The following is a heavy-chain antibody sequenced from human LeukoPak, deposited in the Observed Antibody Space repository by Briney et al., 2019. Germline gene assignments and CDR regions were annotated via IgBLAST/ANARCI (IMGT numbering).Heavy chain of an antibody. Sequence: PGGSLRLSCAASGFTFSSYSMNWVRQAPGKGLEWVSSISSSRSYIHSADSVRGRFTISRDNAKNSLFLQMNSLRAEDTAVYYCARDEWGDAFDIWGQGTMVTVSS. D-gene: IGHD1-26*01. J-gene: IGHJ3*02. CDR2: ISSSRSYI. CDR3: ARDEWGDAFDI. CDR1: GFTFSSYS. V-gene: IGHV3-21*01.